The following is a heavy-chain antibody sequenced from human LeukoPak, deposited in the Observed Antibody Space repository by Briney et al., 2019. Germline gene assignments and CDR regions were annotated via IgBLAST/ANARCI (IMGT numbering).Heavy chain of an antibody. D-gene: IGHD1-26*01. CDR3: ARARVSGSYPFDY. J-gene: IGHJ4*02. Sequence: GGSLRLSCAASGFTFSSYEMNWVRQAPGKGLDWVSYISTSGSTIYYADSVKGRFTISRDNAKNSLYLQMNSLRAEDTAVYYCARARVSGSYPFDYWGQGTLVTVSS. CDR1: GFTFSSYE. CDR2: ISTSGSTI. V-gene: IGHV3-48*03.